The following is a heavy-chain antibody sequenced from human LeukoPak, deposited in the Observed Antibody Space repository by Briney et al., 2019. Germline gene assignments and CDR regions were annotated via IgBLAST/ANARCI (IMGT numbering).Heavy chain of an antibody. CDR2: FDPEDGET. D-gene: IGHD1-26*01. CDR1: GYTLTELS. Sequence: ASVKVSCKVSGYTLTELSMHWVRQAPGKGLEWMGGFDPEDGETIYAQKFQGRVTMTEDTSTDTAYMELSSLRSEDTAVYYCATPISGSLTFDYWGQGTLVTVSS. J-gene: IGHJ4*02. CDR3: ATPISGSLTFDY. V-gene: IGHV1-24*01.